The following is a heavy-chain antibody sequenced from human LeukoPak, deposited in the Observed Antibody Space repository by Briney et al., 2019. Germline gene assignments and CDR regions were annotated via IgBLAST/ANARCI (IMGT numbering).Heavy chain of an antibody. J-gene: IGHJ3*02. CDR2: INSDGSST. Sequence: PGGSLRLACAASGFTFSSYAMHWVRQAPGKGLVWVSRINSDGSSTSYADSVKGRFTISRDNAKNTLYLQMNSLRAEDTAVYYCARAGYDSSGWFAFDIWGQGTMVTVSS. D-gene: IGHD3-22*01. CDR3: ARAGYDSSGWFAFDI. CDR1: GFTFSSYA. V-gene: IGHV3-74*01.